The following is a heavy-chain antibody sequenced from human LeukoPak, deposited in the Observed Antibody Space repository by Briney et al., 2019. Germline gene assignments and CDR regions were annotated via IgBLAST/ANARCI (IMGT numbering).Heavy chain of an antibody. D-gene: IGHD1-26*01. CDR3: ATHPELSY. CDR2: FDPEDGET. CDR1: GYTFTSYG. J-gene: IGHJ4*02. V-gene: IGHV1-24*01. Sequence: ASVKVSCKASGYTFTSYGISWVRQAPGKGLEWMGGFDPEDGETIYAQKFQGRVTMTEDTSTDTAYMELSSLRSEDTAVYYCATHPELSYWGQGTLVTVSS.